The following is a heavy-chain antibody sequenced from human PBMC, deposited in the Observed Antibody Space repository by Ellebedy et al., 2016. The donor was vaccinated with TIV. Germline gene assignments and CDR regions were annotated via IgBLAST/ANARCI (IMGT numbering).Heavy chain of an antibody. Sequence: GESLKISCTASGFTFSAYAMTWVRQAPGKGLEWVSGISGSGGVTHYADSVKGRFTISRDNAKNSLYLQMNSLRADDTAIYYCAPRVGTTGGWGQGTLVTVSS. CDR3: APRVGTTGG. D-gene: IGHD1-1*01. J-gene: IGHJ4*02. V-gene: IGHV3-23*01. CDR2: ISGSGGVT. CDR1: GFTFSAYA.